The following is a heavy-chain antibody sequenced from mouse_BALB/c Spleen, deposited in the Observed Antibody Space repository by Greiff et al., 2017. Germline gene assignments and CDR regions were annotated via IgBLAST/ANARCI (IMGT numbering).Heavy chain of an antibody. D-gene: IGHD1-2*01. Sequence: VKLQESGPEMVKPGASVRISCKASGYTFTSYYIHWVKQRPGQGLEWIGWIYPGNVNTKYNEKFKGKATLTADKSSSTAYMQLSSLTSEDSAVYFCARKGTATGAMDYWGQGTSVTVSS. CDR3: ARKGTATGAMDY. CDR1: GYTFTSYY. V-gene: IGHV1S56*01. CDR2: IYPGNVNT. J-gene: IGHJ4*01.